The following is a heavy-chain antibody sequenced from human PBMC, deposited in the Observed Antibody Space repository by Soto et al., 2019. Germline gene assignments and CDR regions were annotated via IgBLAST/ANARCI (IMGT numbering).Heavy chain of an antibody. CDR3: ARGRITMIVVVSPLGYGMDA. D-gene: IGHD3-22*01. CDR1: GYTFTSYY. CDR2: INPSGGST. Sequence: GASVKVACKASGYTFTSYYMHWVRQAPGQGLEWMGIINPSGGSTSYAQKFQGRVTMTRDTSTSTVYMELSSLRSEDTAVYYCARGRITMIVVVSPLGYGMDAWGQGTTVTVSS. V-gene: IGHV1-46*03. J-gene: IGHJ6*02.